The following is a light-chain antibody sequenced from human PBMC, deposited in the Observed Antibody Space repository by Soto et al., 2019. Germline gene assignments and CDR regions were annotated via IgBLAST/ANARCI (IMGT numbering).Light chain of an antibody. CDR1: SGYSSYA. V-gene: IGLV4-69*01. CDR2: LNSDGSH. J-gene: IGLJ7*01. CDR3: QTWGTGIAV. Sequence: QPVLTQSPSASASLGASVKLTCTVSSGYSSYAIAWHQQQPEKGPRYLMKLNSDGSHSKGDGIPDRFSGSSSGAERYLPISRLQSEDEADYYCQTWGTGIAVFGGGTQLAVL.